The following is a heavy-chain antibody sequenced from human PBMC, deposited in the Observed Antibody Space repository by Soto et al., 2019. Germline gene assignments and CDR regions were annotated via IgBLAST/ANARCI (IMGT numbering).Heavy chain of an antibody. CDR3: ARDFTVTTSYCDY. CDR1: GFTFSSYG. D-gene: IGHD4-4*01. V-gene: IGHV3-33*01. CDR2: IWYDGSNK. J-gene: IGHJ4*02. Sequence: QVQLVESGGGVVQPGRSLRLSCAASGFTFSSYGMHWVRQAPGKGLEWVAVIWYDGSNKYYADSVKGRFTISRDNSKNTLYLQMNSLRAEDTAVYYCARDFTVTTSYCDYWGQGTLVTVSS.